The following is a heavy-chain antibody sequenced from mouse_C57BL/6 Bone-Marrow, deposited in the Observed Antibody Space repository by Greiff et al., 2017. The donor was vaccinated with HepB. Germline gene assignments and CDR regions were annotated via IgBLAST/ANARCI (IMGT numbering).Heavy chain of an antibody. Sequence: EVQLQQSGAELVRPGASVKLSCTASGFNIKDDYMHWVKPRPEQGLEWIGWIDPENGDTEYASKFQGKANITADTSSNKAYLQLSSLTSEDTAVYYCTTDYYGSSYVGYWGQGTTLTVSS. V-gene: IGHV14-4*01. CDR2: IDPENGDT. J-gene: IGHJ2*01. D-gene: IGHD1-1*01. CDR3: TTDYYGSSYVGY. CDR1: GFNIKDDY.